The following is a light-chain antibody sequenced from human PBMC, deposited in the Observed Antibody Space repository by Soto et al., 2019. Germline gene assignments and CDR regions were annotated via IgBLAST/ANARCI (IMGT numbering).Light chain of an antibody. CDR1: QGISSY. CDR2: AAS. Sequence: DIQLTQSPSFLSASVGDRVTITCRASQGISSYLAWYQQKPGKAPKLLIYAASTLQSGVPSRFSSSGSGTEFTLTVGSLQPEDFATYYCQQLNSYLYTFGQGTKLEIK. V-gene: IGKV1-9*01. J-gene: IGKJ2*01. CDR3: QQLNSYLYT.